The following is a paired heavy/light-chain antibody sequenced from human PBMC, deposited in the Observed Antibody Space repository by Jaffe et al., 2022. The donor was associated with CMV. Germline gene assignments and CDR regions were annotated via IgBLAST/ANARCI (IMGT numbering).Heavy chain of an antibody. CDR3: AKQTRWNGRDYMDV. D-gene: IGHD1-1*01. CDR2: ISVTVGST. V-gene: IGHV3-23*04. CDR1: GFTFSTYA. Sequence: EVQLVESGGGLVQPGGSLRLSCAASGFTFSTYAMTWVRQASGKGLEWVSGISVTVGSTSYAESVKGRFTISRDNSKDTVYLQMNSLRVEDTAVYYCAKQTRWNGRDYMDVWGTGTTVTVSS. J-gene: IGHJ6*03.
Light chain of an antibody. J-gene: IGKJ1*01. V-gene: IGKV1-39*01. CDR1: KKITNY. CDR3: QQSYSDLRT. CDR2: VAS. Sequence: DVQVTQSPSSLSASVGDRVTITCRASKKITNYLNWYQQRPGKAPNLLIYVASTLQSGVPSRFSGSGSGTNFTLTISNLQPEDSATYYCQQSYSDLRTFGQGTRVEIK.